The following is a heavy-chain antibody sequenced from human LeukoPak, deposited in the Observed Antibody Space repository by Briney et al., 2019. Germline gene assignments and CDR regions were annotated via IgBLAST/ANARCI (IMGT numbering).Heavy chain of an antibody. CDR2: ISSSSSYI. D-gene: IGHD1-14*01. V-gene: IGHV3-21*01. CDR3: ARHNPLWGN. J-gene: IGHJ4*02. Sequence: GGCQRLSCAASGFTFSSYSMNWVRQAPGKGLEWVSSISSSSSYIYYADSVKGRFTISRDSAKNSVYLQMNSLRGEDTALYYCARHNPLWGNWGQGTLVTVSS. CDR1: GFTFSSYS.